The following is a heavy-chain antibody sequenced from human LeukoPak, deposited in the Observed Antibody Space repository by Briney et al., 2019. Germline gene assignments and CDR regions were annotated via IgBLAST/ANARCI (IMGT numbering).Heavy chain of an antibody. V-gene: IGHV3-48*04. CDR3: AREDCSSTSCFLGPVPDYYYYMDV. CDR2: IGHTGSIT. D-gene: IGHD2-2*01. J-gene: IGHJ6*03. CDR1: GFTFGSYS. Sequence: PGGSLRLSCAGSGFTFGSYSMNWVRHAPGKGLEWVSYIGHTGSITDYADSVKGRFTISRDNAKNSLYLQMNSLRAEDTAVYYCAREDCSSTSCFLGPVPDYYYYMDVWGKGTTVTVSS.